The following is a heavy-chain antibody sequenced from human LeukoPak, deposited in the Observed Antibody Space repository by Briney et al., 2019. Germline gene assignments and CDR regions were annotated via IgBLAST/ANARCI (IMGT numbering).Heavy chain of an antibody. D-gene: IGHD3-10*01. J-gene: IGHJ4*02. Sequence: GESLQISCKGSEYSFATYSIGWVRQMPGQGLEWMGIIFPGDSDTRYSPSFQGQVTISADKSISTAYLQWSSLKASDTAMYYCAILYASGGYPVPGAYWGQGTLVTVSS. V-gene: IGHV5-51*01. CDR2: IFPGDSDT. CDR1: EYSFATYS. CDR3: AILYASGGYPVPGAY.